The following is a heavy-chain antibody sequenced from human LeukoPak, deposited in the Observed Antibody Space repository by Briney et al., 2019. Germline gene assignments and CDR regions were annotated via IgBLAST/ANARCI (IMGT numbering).Heavy chain of an antibody. CDR1: GFTFSSYA. V-gene: IGHV3-23*01. CDR2: ISGSGDST. Sequence: GGSLRLSCAASGFTFSSYAMSWVRQAPGKGLEWVSAISGSGDSTYYADSVKGRFTISRDNSKNTLYLQMNSLRAEDTAVYYCARLRRDGYDIFDYWGQGTLVTVSS. J-gene: IGHJ4*02. D-gene: IGHD5-24*01. CDR3: ARLRRDGYDIFDY.